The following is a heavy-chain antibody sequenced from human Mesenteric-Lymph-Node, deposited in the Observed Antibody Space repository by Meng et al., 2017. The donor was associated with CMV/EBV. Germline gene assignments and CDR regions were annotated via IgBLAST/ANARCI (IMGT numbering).Heavy chain of an antibody. J-gene: IGHJ6*02. D-gene: IGHD3-3*01. CDR2: MNPNSGNT. CDR1: GYTFTSYD. V-gene: IGHV1-8*01. Sequence: ASVKVSCKASGYTFTSYDINWVRQATGQGLEWMGWMNPNSGNTGYAQKFQGRVTMTRNTSISTAYMELSSLRSEDTAVYYCARVGGTYYDFWSGHRASGYGMDVWGQGTTVTVSS. CDR3: ARVGGTYYDFWSGHRASGYGMDV.